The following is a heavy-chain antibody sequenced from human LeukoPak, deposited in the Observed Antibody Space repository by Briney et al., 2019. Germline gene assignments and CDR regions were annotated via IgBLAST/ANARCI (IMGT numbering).Heavy chain of an antibody. CDR3: ARGSLDYYDSAMFDY. V-gene: IGHV3-11*04. Sequence: LSLTCTVSGYSISSGYYWGWIRQPPGKGLEWVSYISSSSSTIYYADSVKGRFTISRDSAKKSLYLQMNSLRAEDTAVYYCARGSLDYYDSAMFDYWGQGTLVTVSS. D-gene: IGHD3-10*01. J-gene: IGHJ4*02. CDR2: ISSSSSTI. CDR1: GYSISSGYY.